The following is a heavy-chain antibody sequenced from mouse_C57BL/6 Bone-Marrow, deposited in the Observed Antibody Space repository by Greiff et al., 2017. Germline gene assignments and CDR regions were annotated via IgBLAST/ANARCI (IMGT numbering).Heavy chain of an antibody. V-gene: IGHV6-6*01. CDR1: GFTFSDAW. CDR2: IRNKANNHAT. J-gene: IGHJ1*03. CDR3: TRAFHWYFDV. Sequence: EVQWVESGGGLVQPGGSMKLSCAASGFTFSDAWMDWVRQSPEKGLEWVAEIRNKANNHATYYAESVKGRFTISRDDSKSSVYLQMNSLRAEDTGIYYCTRAFHWYFDVWGTGTTVTVSS.